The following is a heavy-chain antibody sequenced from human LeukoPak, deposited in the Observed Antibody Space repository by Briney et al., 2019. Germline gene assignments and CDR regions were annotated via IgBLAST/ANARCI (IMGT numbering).Heavy chain of an antibody. V-gene: IGHV4-38-2*02. D-gene: IGHD2-15*01. CDR1: GYSISSGHY. Sequence: PSETLSLTCTVSGYSISSGHYWGWIRQPPGKGLEWIGSIYRSGTTYYNPSLKSRVTISVDTSKNQFSLKLSSVTAADTAVYYCATLVAADTHWGQGTLVTVSS. J-gene: IGHJ4*02. CDR3: ATLVAADTH. CDR2: IYRSGTT.